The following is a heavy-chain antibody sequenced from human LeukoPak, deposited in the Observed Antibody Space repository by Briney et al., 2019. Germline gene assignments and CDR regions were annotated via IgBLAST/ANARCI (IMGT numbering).Heavy chain of an antibody. J-gene: IGHJ3*01. V-gene: IGHV3-23*01. CDR2: VSGTGGST. CDR1: GFTFSSYV. CDR3: AKRDGQYDAFDL. Sequence: PGGSLRLSCAASGFTFSSYVMSWVRQAPGGGLEWVSAVSGTGGSTYSADSVKGRFTISRDNSKNTLYLQMNSLRAEDTAVYYCAKRDGQYDAFDLWGQGTMVTVSS. D-gene: IGHD3/OR15-3a*01.